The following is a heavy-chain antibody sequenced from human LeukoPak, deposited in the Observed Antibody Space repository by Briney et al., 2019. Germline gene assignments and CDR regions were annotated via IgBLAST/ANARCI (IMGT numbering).Heavy chain of an antibody. CDR2: IYYSGST. Sequence: SETLSLTCTVSGGSISSSGNYWRWIRQLPGRGLEWIVHIYYSGSTYYNPSLKSRVSISLDTSKSQFSLQLTSVTAADTALYYCARIRAVDYWSGYYYFDHWGQGTLVTVPS. D-gene: IGHD3-3*01. CDR3: ARIRAVDYWSGYYYFDH. V-gene: IGHV4-31*03. CDR1: GGSISSSGNY. J-gene: IGHJ4*02.